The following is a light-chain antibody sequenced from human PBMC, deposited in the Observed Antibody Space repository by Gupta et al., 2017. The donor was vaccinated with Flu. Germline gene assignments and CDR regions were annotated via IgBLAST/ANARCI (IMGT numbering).Light chain of an antibody. CDR1: CSDVGAYNY. Sequence: SVTISCTGTCSDVGAYNYVSWYQQHPGKAPKLMISDVTKRPSGVPERFSGSKSGNTASLTISGLQAVDEADYYCCSYATTYTWVFGGGTKLTVL. J-gene: IGLJ3*02. CDR2: DVT. CDR3: CSYATTYTWV. V-gene: IGLV2-11*03.